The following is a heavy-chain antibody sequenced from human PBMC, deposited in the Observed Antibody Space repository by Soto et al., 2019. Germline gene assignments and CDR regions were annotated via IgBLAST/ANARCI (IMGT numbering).Heavy chain of an antibody. CDR1: GGSISSYY. V-gene: IGHV4-59*01. D-gene: IGHD2-8*01. J-gene: IGHJ3*02. CDR3: ATRYYCTNGVCHDAFDI. Sequence: SETLSLTCTVSGGSISSYYWSWIRQPPGQGLEWIGYIYYSGSTNYNPSLKSRVTISVDTSKNQFSLKLSSVTAADTAVYYCATRYYCTNGVCHDAFDIWGQGTMVTVSS. CDR2: IYYSGST.